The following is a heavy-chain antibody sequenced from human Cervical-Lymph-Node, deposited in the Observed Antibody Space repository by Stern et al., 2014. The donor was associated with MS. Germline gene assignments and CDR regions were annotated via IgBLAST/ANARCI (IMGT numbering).Heavy chain of an antibody. Sequence: EMQLVESGGGLVKPGESLRLSCAGSGFTFRSYTMNWVRQAPGKGLEWVASISRISSDISYADSVKGRFTISRDDAKNSLFLHMSSLRADDTGIYYCAKGETPTTHSLGDWGQGTLVTISS. CDR2: ISRISSDI. D-gene: IGHD1-14*01. CDR1: GFTFRSYT. J-gene: IGHJ1*01. CDR3: AKGETPTTHSLGD. V-gene: IGHV3-21*01.